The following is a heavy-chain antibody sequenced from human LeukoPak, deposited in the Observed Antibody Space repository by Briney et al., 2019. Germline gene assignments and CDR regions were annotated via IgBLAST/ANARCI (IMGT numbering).Heavy chain of an antibody. D-gene: IGHD6-19*01. J-gene: IGHJ4*02. CDR2: ISTSGDSS. CDR3: ARMSVAGQYNDY. V-gene: IGHV3-48*03. Sequence: GGSLRLSCVSSGFPFSSYEMNWVRQAPGKGLEWVSYISTSGDSSYYADPVKGRFTISRDNARNSLYLQMNSLRTEDTAIYYCARMSVAGQYNDYWGQGTLVTVSS. CDR1: GFPFSSYE.